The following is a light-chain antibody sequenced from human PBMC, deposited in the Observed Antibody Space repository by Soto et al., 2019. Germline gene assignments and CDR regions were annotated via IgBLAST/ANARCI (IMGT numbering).Light chain of an antibody. CDR2: DVS. CDR3: SSYTSSSTLYV. Sequence: QAVVTQPASVSGSPGQSITISCTGTSSDVGGYNYVSWYQHHPGKAPKLMIYDVSNRPSGVSNRFSGSKSGNTASLTISGLQDDDEADYYCSSYTSSSTLYVFGAGTKLTVL. V-gene: IGLV2-14*03. CDR1: SSDVGGYNY. J-gene: IGLJ1*01.